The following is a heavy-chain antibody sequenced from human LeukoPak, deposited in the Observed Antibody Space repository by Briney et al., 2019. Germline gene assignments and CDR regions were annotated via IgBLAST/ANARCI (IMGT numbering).Heavy chain of an antibody. CDR3: ARAIDDSSGYYYDY. J-gene: IGHJ4*02. D-gene: IGHD3-22*01. CDR1: GGSISSYY. V-gene: IGHV4-59*01. Sequence: SETLSLTCTVSGGSISSYYWSWIRQPPGKGLEWIGYIYYSGSTNYNPSLKSRVTISVDTSKNQFSLKLSSVTAADTAVYYCARAIDDSSGYYYDYWGQGTLVTVSS. CDR2: IYYSGST.